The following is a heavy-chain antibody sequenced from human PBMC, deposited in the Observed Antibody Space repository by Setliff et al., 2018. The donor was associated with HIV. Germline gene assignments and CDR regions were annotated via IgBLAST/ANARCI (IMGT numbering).Heavy chain of an antibody. J-gene: IGHJ4*02. V-gene: IGHV2-5*02. CDR3: AHTQWFGSPLGY. D-gene: IGHD3-10*01. Sequence: VNPTQTLTLTCTFSGFSLSTSGVGVGWIRQPPGKALEWLGFIYWDDDKRYSPSLKSRLTITKDTSKNQVVLTMTNMDPVDTATYYCAHTQWFGSPLGYWGQGTLVTVSS. CDR2: IYWDDDK. CDR1: GFSLSTSGVG.